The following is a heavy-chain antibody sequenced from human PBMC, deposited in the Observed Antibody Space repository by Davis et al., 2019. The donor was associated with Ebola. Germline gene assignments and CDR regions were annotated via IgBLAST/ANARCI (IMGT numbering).Heavy chain of an antibody. Sequence: AASVKVSCKASGYTFTSYAMHWVRQAPGQRLEWMGWINAGNGNTKYSQKFQGRVTITRDTSASTAYMELSSLRSEDTAVYYCASGYYYDSSGYYYYYYGMDVWGQGTTVTVSS. D-gene: IGHD3-22*01. CDR2: INAGNGNT. CDR3: ASGYYYDSSGYYYYYYGMDV. J-gene: IGHJ6*02. V-gene: IGHV1-3*01. CDR1: GYTFTSYA.